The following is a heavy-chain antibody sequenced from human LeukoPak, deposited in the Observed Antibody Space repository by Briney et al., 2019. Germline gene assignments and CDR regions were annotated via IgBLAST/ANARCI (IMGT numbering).Heavy chain of an antibody. D-gene: IGHD2-15*01. V-gene: IGHV3-30*02. Sequence: GGSLRLSCEASGFDFSGFGMHWVRQGPGKGLEWVAFIRHDGSQKYYAGSVKDRFTVSRDNSKNTLYLQMNSLRIEDRAMYYCANGYCSAGSCSPFDYWGQGAPIIVSS. CDR2: IRHDGSQK. J-gene: IGHJ4*02. CDR3: ANGYCSAGSCSPFDY. CDR1: GFDFSGFG.